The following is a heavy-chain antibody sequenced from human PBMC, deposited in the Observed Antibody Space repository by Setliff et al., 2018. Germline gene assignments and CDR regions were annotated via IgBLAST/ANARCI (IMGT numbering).Heavy chain of an antibody. Sequence: SETLSLTCTVSGGSVNSGYDNWSWLRQPAGKGLEWIGHIYTSWSTNYNPSLQSRASISLDTSKNQFSLKLSSVTAADTAVYYCARGGTYRYFDYWGQGTLVTVSS. CDR3: ARGGTYRYFDY. V-gene: IGHV4-61*10. CDR2: IYTSWST. J-gene: IGHJ4*02. CDR1: GGSVNSGYDN.